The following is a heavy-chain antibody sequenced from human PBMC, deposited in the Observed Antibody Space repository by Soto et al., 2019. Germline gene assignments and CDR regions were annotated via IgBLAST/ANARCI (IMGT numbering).Heavy chain of an antibody. CDR2: IYYSGST. J-gene: IGHJ4*02. CDR1: GGSISSYY. Sequence: QVQLQESGPGLVKPSETLSLTCTVSGGSISSYYWSWIRQPPGKGLEWIGYIYYSGSTNYNPSLKSRVTISVDTSKNQFSLKLISVTAADTAVYYCARGLYCSGGSCYAPQQYYFDYWGQGTLVTVSS. D-gene: IGHD2-15*01. CDR3: ARGLYCSGGSCYAPQQYYFDY. V-gene: IGHV4-59*01.